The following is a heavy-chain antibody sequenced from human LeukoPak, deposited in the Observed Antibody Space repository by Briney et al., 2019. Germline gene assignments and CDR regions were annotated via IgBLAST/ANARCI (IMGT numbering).Heavy chain of an antibody. CDR3: ARGGLRWLAQDAEYFQH. D-gene: IGHD6-19*01. CDR2: INHSGST. J-gene: IGHJ1*01. V-gene: IGHV4-34*01. Sequence: SETLSLTCAVHGGSFSGYYWSWIRQPPGKGLEWIGEINHSGSTNYNPSLKSRVTISVDTSKNQFSLKLSSVTAADTAVYYCARGGLRWLAQDAEYFQHWGQGTLVTVSS. CDR1: GGSFSGYY.